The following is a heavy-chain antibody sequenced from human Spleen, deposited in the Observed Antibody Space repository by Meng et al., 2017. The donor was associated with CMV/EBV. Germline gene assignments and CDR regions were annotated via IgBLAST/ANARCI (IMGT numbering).Heavy chain of an antibody. Sequence: GSLRLSCTVSGASISANYWSWSRRPPGKGLEYIGSISYTGYIEYNPSLKGRVAISLDTSKNQFSLKLASVTAADTAMYYCAGPDDMGSSPHDPLDIWGQGTMVTVSS. J-gene: IGHJ3*02. CDR1: GASISANY. D-gene: IGHD1-1*01. CDR3: AGPDDMGSSPHDPLDI. CDR2: ISYTGYI. V-gene: IGHV4-59*01.